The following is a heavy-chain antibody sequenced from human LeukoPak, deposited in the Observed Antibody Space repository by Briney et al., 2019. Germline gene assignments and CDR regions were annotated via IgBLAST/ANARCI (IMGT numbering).Heavy chain of an antibody. CDR3: ARNLASRIRQVIVLSGYYFDY. D-gene: IGHD3-10*01. J-gene: IGHJ4*02. Sequence: SETLSLTCAVYGGSFSDDYWSWIRLAPGKGLEWIGEISHRGNSNYNPSLKSRLTISVDTSKNQFSLQLNSVTAADTAVYYCARNLASRIRQVIVLSGYYFDYWDQGALVTVSS. CDR1: GGSFSDDY. V-gene: IGHV4-34*01. CDR2: ISHRGNS.